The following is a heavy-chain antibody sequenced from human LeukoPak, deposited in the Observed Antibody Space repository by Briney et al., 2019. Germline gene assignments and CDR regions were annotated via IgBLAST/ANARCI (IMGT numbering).Heavy chain of an antibody. D-gene: IGHD6-19*01. V-gene: IGHV4-59*01. CDR1: GGSITSYY. Sequence: SETLSLTCTVSGGSITSYYWSCIRQPPGKGLEWIAYIYYSGITNYNPSFKSRVTISLDTSKNQFSLKLSSVTAADTAVYYCARAHSSDWHSRFDPWGQGTLVTVSS. J-gene: IGHJ5*02. CDR2: IYYSGIT. CDR3: ARAHSSDWHSRFDP.